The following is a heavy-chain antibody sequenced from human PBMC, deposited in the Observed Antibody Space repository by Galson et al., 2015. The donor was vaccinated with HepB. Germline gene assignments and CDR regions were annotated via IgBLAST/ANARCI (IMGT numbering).Heavy chain of an antibody. CDR1: GFTFSDYA. Sequence: SLRLCCAASGFTFSDYAMSWFRQAPGKGLEWVGFTRSKAYGGTTKYAASVKGRFTISRDDSKSIAYLQMDSLKTEDTAVYYCARLLADNYYFDYWGQGTLVTVSS. D-gene: IGHD1-20*01. V-gene: IGHV3-49*03. CDR3: ARLLADNYYFDY. CDR2: TRSKAYGGTT. J-gene: IGHJ4*02.